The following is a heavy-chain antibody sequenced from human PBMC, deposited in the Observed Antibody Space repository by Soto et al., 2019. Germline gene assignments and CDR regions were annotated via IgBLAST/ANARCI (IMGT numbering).Heavy chain of an antibody. Sequence: ASVKVSCKVSGYTLTELSMHWVRQAPGKGLEWMGGFDPEDGETIYAQKFQGRVTMTEDTSTDTAYMELSSLRSEDTAVYYCATAIPNMVRGVITSYYYYYMDVWGKGTTVTVSS. J-gene: IGHJ6*03. D-gene: IGHD3-10*01. CDR1: GYTLTELS. CDR2: FDPEDGET. CDR3: ATAIPNMVRGVITSYYYYYMDV. V-gene: IGHV1-24*01.